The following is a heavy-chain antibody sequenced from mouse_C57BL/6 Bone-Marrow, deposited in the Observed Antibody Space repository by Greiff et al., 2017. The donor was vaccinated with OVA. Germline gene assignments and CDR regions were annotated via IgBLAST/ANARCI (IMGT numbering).Heavy chain of an antibody. CDR1: GFSLTSYG. J-gene: IGHJ3*01. D-gene: IGHD1-2*01. CDR3: APHYGRGFAY. V-gene: IGHV2-2*01. Sequence: QVQLQQSGPGLVQPSQSLSITCTVSGFSLTSYGVHWVRQSPGKGLEWLGVIWSGGSTDYNAAFISRLSISKDNSKSQVFFKMNSLQADDTAIYYCAPHYGRGFAYWGQGTLVTVSA. CDR2: IWSGGST.